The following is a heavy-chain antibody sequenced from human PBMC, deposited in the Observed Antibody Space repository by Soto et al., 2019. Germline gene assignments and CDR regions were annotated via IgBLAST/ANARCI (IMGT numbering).Heavy chain of an antibody. CDR1: GGSIGSYY. D-gene: IGHD4-4*01. CDR3: ARGMTTVTTIDY. V-gene: IGHV4-59*08. J-gene: IGHJ4*02. CDR2: IYYSGST. Sequence: PSETLSLTCSVSGGSIGSYYWSWIRQPPGKGLEWIGYIYYSGSTNYNPSLKSRVTISVDTSKNQFSLKLSSVTAADTAVYYCARGMTTVTTIDYWGQGTLVTVS.